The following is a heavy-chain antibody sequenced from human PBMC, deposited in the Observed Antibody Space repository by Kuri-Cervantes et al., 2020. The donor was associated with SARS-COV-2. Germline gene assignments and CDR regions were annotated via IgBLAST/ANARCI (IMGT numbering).Heavy chain of an antibody. J-gene: IGHJ4*02. CDR2: IYYSGST. CDR3: AREGYCSGGSCFDY. Sequence: SQTLSLTCAVSGGSISSGGYSWSWIRQPPGKGLVWIGYIYYSGSTNYNPSLKSRVTISVDTSKNQFSLKLSSVTAADTAVYYCAREGYCSGGSCFDYWGQGTLVTVSS. CDR1: GGSISSGGYS. V-gene: IGHV4-61*08. D-gene: IGHD2-15*01.